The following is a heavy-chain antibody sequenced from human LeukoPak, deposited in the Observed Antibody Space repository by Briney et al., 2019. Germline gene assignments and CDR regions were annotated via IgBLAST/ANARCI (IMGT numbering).Heavy chain of an antibody. V-gene: IGHV3-23*01. CDR1: GFTFSSYA. D-gene: IGHD3-3*01. CDR2: ISGSGGST. CDR3: AKGSRFGVVIIPYFDY. J-gene: IGHJ4*02. Sequence: GGSLRLSCAASGFTFSSYAMSWVRQAPGKGLEWVSAISGSGGSTYYADSVKGRFTISRDNSKNTLYLQMNSLRAEDTAVYYCAKGSRFGVVIIPYFDYWGQGTLVTVSS.